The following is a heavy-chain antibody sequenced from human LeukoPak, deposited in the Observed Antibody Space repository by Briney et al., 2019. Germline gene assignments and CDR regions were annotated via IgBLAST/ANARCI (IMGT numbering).Heavy chain of an antibody. D-gene: IGHD6-19*01. CDR1: GYSFTTYG. J-gene: IGHJ4*02. CDR2: ISVYYGST. V-gene: IGHV1-18*01. CDR3: ARGGYSSVWYGARTYYFDY. Sequence: GASVKVSCKASGYSFTTYGISWVRQAPGQGLEWMGGISVYYGSTDYAQKVQCRVTMTTDTSTTTAYMELRSMRSDATAVYYCARGGYSSVWYGARTYYFDYWGQGTLVTVSS.